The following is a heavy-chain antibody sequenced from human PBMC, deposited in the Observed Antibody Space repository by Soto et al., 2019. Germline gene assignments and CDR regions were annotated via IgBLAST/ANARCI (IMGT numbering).Heavy chain of an antibody. Sequence: SETLSLTCTVSGGSISSTTYSWFCIREPPWNGLELIGSMYYSGTTYSNPSLQSRVTIPVDTSNNQFSLKLTSVTAADTSVYFCARHGGKLGVTGTMGHFDYWGQGSPVTVSS. CDR2: MYYSGTT. D-gene: IGHD1-20*01. J-gene: IGHJ4*02. V-gene: IGHV4-39*01. CDR3: ARHGGKLGVTGTMGHFDY. CDR1: GGSISSTTYS.